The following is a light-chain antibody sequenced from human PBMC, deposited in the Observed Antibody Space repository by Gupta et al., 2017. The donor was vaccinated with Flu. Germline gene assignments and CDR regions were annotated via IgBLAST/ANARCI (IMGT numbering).Light chain of an antibody. CDR2: DVS. CDR3: RRGTHPWT. V-gene: IGKV2-30*01. Sequence: PVTLGQPASISCRSSQSLVYKDGNTYLNWFQQRPGQSPRRLIYDVSNRDSGVPDRFSGSGSGTDFTLKISRVEAEDVGIYYCRRGTHPWTFGQGTRLEI. CDR1: QSLVYKDGNTY. J-gene: IGKJ2*02.